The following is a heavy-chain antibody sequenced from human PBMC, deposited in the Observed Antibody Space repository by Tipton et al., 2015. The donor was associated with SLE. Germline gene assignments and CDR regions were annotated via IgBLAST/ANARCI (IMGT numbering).Heavy chain of an antibody. V-gene: IGHV4-61*08. CDR1: GGSISSGGYY. J-gene: IGHJ3*02. CDR2: NFYSGST. Sequence: TLSLTRTVSGGSISSGGYYWSWIRQNPGRGLEWIGYNFYSGSTNYNPSLKSRVTISVDTSKNQFSLKLSSVTAADTAVYYCARDLPQSGGDAFNIWGQGTMVTVSS. CDR3: ARDLPQSGGDAFNI. D-gene: IGHD3-16*01.